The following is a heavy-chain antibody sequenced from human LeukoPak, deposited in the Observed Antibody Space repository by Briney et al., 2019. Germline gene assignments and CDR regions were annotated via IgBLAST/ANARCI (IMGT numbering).Heavy chain of an antibody. CDR2: ISSSSSYI. CDR3: ARTLLRGGLRFLEWLLSNDGMDV. D-gene: IGHD3-3*01. CDR1: GFTFSSYS. J-gene: IGHJ6*02. Sequence: GGSLRLSCAASGFTFSSYSMNWVRQAPGKGQEWVSSISSSSSYIYYADSVKGRFTISRDNAKNSLYLQMNSLRAEDTAVYYCARTLLRGGLRFLEWLLSNDGMDVWGQGTTVTVSS. V-gene: IGHV3-21*01.